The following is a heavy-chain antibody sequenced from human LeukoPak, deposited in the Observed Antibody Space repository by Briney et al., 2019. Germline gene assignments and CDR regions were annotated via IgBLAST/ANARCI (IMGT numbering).Heavy chain of an antibody. D-gene: IGHD3-22*01. V-gene: IGHV3-23*01. J-gene: IGHJ3*02. Sequence: GGSLRLSCAASGFTFRSYAMSWVRQAPGKGLQWVSGVSGSGGSTYYAGAVRGRFTISRDNSKNTLYLQMNSLRAEDTAVYCCVKVPDGGGYYDGSGNYYGGDDAFDIWGQGTLVTVSS. CDR3: VKVPDGGGYYDGSGNYYGGDDAFDI. CDR2: VSGSGGST. CDR1: GFTFRSYA.